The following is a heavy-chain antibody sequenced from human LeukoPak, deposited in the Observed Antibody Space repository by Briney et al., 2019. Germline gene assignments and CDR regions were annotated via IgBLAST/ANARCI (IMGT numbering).Heavy chain of an antibody. Sequence: GGSLRLSCAASGFTFSDYSMSWVRQTPGKGLEWVASTSSGSSWIYYADSVRGRFTISRDNAKNLLYLQMNSLRVEDTAIYYCARDAGGRTQREGWFDPWGQGTLVTVSS. J-gene: IGHJ5*02. D-gene: IGHD1-1*01. CDR2: TSSGSSWI. V-gene: IGHV3-21*06. CDR1: GFTFSDYS. CDR3: ARDAGGRTQREGWFDP.